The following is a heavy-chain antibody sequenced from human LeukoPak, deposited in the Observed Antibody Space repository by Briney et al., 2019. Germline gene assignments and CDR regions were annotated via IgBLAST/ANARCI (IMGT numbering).Heavy chain of an antibody. CDR3: ARELTEYYGSGSYYKGGLDY. CDR1: GYTFTSYG. Sequence: WASVKVSCKASGYTFTSYGISWVRQAPGQGLEWMGWISAYNGNTNYAQKLQGRVTMTTDTSTSTAYMELRSLRSDDTAVYYCARELTEYYGSGSYYKGGLDYWGQGTLVTVSS. D-gene: IGHD3-10*01. CDR2: ISAYNGNT. J-gene: IGHJ4*02. V-gene: IGHV1-18*01.